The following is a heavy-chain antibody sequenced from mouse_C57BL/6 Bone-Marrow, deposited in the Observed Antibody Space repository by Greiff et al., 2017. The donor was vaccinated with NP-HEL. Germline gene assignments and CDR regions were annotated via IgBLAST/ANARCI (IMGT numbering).Heavy chain of an antibody. CDR1: GFTFSSYA. D-gene: IGHD2-3*01. V-gene: IGHV5-4*03. CDR3: ARYDGYSGYYAMDY. CDR2: ISDGGSYT. Sequence: EVKLMESGGGLVKPGGSLKLSCAASGFTFSSYAMSWVRQTPEKRLEWVATISDGGSYTYYPDNVKGRFTISRDNAKNNLYLQMSHLKSEDTAMYYCARYDGYSGYYAMDYWGQGTSVTVSS. J-gene: IGHJ4*01.